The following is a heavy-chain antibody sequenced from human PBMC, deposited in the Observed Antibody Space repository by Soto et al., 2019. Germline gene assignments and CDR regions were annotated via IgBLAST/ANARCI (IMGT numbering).Heavy chain of an antibody. CDR1: GGSFSGYY. V-gene: IGHV4-34*01. CDR2: INHSGST. CDR3: ARVGYSGQDD. J-gene: IGHJ4*02. D-gene: IGHD5-12*01. Sequence: TSETLSLTCAVYGGSFSGYYWSWIRQPPGKGLEWIGEINHSGSTNYNPSLKSRVTISVDTSKNQFSLKLSSVTAADTAVYYCARVGYSGQDDWGQGTLVTVSS.